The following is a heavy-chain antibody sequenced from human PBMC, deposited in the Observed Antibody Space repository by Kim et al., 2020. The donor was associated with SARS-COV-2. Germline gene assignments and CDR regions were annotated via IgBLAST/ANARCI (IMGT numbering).Heavy chain of an antibody. Sequence: GGSLRLSCAASGFSFSTSYMHWLRQGPGKGLMWVSRISSDGSRTDYADSVKGRFTISRDNTKNTVYLQMNSLRAEDTAVYHCAKFIGEHYWGQGILVTVS. J-gene: IGHJ4*02. CDR2: ISSDGSRT. CDR1: GFSFSTSY. V-gene: IGHV3-74*01. CDR3: AKFIGEHY.